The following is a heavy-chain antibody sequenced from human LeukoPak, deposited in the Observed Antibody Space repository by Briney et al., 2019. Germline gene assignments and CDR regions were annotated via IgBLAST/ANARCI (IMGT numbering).Heavy chain of an antibody. Sequence: PSGTLSPPFAVYGGSFRGFSWSWVPQPPGKGREWIGEINHSGSTNYNPSLKSRVTISVDTSKNQFSLKLSSVTAADTAVYYCARHRAQYYYRNWGQGTLVTVSS. CDR2: INHSGST. J-gene: IGHJ4*02. D-gene: IGHD3-10*01. CDR1: GGSFRGFS. V-gene: IGHV4-34*01. CDR3: ARHRAQYYYRN.